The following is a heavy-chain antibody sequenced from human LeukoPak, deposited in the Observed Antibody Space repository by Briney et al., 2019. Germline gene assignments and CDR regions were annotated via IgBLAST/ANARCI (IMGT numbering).Heavy chain of an antibody. CDR2: INWNSDSK. CDR3: AKAMETYQYDTSGYYFDY. Sequence: GGSLRLSCAASGFTFHNYAMHWVRLAPGKGLEWVSGINWNSDSKGYGDSVKGRFTVSRDNAKNSLYLQMNSLRAKDTALYYCAKAMETYQYDTSGYYFDYWGQGTLVTVSS. CDR1: GFTFHNYA. D-gene: IGHD3-22*01. V-gene: IGHV3-9*01. J-gene: IGHJ4*02.